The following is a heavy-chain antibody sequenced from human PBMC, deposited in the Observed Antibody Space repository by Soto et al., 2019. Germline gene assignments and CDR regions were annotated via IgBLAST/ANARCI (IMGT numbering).Heavy chain of an antibody. Sequence: QVQLQESGPGLVKPSQTLSLICTVSGGSISRDNFHWSWIRQHPGKGLEWIGHIYSGGLTYYRPSLASRLTLSVDTSKNQFSLTLTSVTAADTATYFCAREGEGVAAAGSLGYWGQGTLVTVSS. CDR3: AREGEGVAAAGSLGY. CDR2: IYSGGLT. V-gene: IGHV4-31*03. D-gene: IGHD6-13*01. CDR1: GGSISRDNFH. J-gene: IGHJ4*02.